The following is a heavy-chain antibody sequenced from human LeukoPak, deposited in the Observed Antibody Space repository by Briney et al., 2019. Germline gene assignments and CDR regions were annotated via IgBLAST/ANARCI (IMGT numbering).Heavy chain of an antibody. V-gene: IGHV4-39*01. D-gene: IGHD3-22*01. Sequence: PSETLSLTCTVSGGSISSSSYYWGWIRQPPGKGLEWIGRIFHSGITYYNPSFKSRVTMSVDTSKNQFSLKLSSVTAADTAVYFCARLYGSGYHYYGMDAWGQGTTVTVSS. CDR1: GGSISSSSYY. J-gene: IGHJ6*02. CDR3: ARLYGSGYHYYGMDA. CDR2: IFHSGIT.